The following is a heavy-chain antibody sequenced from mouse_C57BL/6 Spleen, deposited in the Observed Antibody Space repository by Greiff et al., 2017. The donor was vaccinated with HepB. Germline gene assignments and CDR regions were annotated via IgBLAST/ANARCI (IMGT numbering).Heavy chain of an antibody. D-gene: IGHD5-1*01. CDR3: ARYLAYYYAMDY. Sequence: QVQLQQPGAELVKPGASVKLSCKASGYTFTSYWMHWVKQRPGQGLEWIGMIHPSSGSTNYNEKFKSKATLTVDKSSSTAYMQLSSLTSEDSAVYYCARYLAYYYAMDYWGQGTSVTVSS. V-gene: IGHV1-64*01. CDR2: IHPSSGST. CDR1: GYTFTSYW. J-gene: IGHJ4*01.